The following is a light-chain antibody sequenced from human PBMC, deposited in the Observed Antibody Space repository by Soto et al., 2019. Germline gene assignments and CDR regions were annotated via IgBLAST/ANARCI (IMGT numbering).Light chain of an antibody. V-gene: IGLV1-40*01. CDR1: SSNIGAGYD. CDR2: GNS. Sequence: QSVLTQPPSVSGAPGQRVTISCTGSSSNIGAGYDVHWYQQLPGTAPKLLIYGNSNRPSGVPDRFSGSKSGTSASLAITGLQAGDEADYYCQSYDSSLDVIFGGGTKLTAL. J-gene: IGLJ2*01. CDR3: QSYDSSLDVI.